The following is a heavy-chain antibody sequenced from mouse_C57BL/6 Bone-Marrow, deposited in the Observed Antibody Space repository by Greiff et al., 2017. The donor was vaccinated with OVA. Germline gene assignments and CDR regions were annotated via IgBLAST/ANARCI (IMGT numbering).Heavy chain of an antibody. CDR3: ARNWDFDD. J-gene: IGHJ2*01. CDR1: GFTFTSYW. CDR2: IHPHSGST. D-gene: IGHD4-1*01. Sequence: VQLQQPGAELVKPGASVKLSCKASGFTFTSYWMHLVKQMPGQGLEWIGMIHPHSGSTNYNEKFKSKATLSVDKTYSTDYMQLSSLTSEDSAVKYCARNWDFDDWGQGTALTVTS. V-gene: IGHV1-64*01.